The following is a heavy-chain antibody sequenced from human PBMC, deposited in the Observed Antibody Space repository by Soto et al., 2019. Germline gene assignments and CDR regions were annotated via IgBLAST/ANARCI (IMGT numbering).Heavy chain of an antibody. CDR2: IGTAGDT. CDR1: GFTFSSYD. D-gene: IGHD3-10*01. Sequence: EVQLVESGGGLVQPGGSLRLSCAASGFTFSSYDMHWVRQATGKGLEWVSAIGTAGDTYYPGSVKGRFTISRENAKNSLYLQMNSLRAGDTAAYYCARANKYYYGSGSYYQNYYYGMDVWGQGTTVTVSS. J-gene: IGHJ6*02. V-gene: IGHV3-13*01. CDR3: ARANKYYYGSGSYYQNYYYGMDV.